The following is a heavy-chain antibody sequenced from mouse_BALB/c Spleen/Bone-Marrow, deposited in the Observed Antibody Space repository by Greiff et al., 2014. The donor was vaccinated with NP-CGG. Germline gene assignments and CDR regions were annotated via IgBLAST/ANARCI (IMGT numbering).Heavy chain of an antibody. J-gene: IGHJ4*01. Sequence: VQLVESGPGLVAPSQSLSITCTVSGFSLTNYGVHWVRQPPGKGLEWLGVIWADGSTNYNSALMSRLSISKANSKSQVFFKMNSRQTDDTAMYYCARITTATGAMDYWGQGTSVTVSS. CDR1: GFSLTNYG. CDR3: ARITTATGAMDY. D-gene: IGHD1-2*01. V-gene: IGHV2-9*02. CDR2: IWADGST.